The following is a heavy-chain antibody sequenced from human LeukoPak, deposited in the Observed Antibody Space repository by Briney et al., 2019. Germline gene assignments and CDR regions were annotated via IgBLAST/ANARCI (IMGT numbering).Heavy chain of an antibody. J-gene: IGHJ4*02. Sequence: QPGGSLRLSCAASGFTFSIYAMSWVRQAPGKGLEWVTFIRYDGSKKYYADSVKGRFTFSRDNSKNMLYLQMNSLRADDTAIYYCVKGRDFYFDYWGQGTLVTVSS. CDR2: IRYDGSKK. V-gene: IGHV3-30*02. D-gene: IGHD3/OR15-3a*01. CDR3: VKGRDFYFDY. CDR1: GFTFSIYA.